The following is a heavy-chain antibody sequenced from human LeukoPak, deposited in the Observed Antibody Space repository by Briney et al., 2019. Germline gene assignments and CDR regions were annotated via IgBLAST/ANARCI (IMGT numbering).Heavy chain of an antibody. V-gene: IGHV4-31*03. J-gene: IGHJ5*02. CDR3: ARVRYYGSGEEIDP. CDR1: GGSISSGGYF. Sequence: SETLSLTCTVSGGSISSGGYFWSWIRQNPGKGLEWIGYIYHGGNTYYNPSLKSRVTISVDTSKNQFFLTLSSVTAADTAMYYCARVRYYGSGEEIDPWGQGTLVTVSS. D-gene: IGHD3-10*01. CDR2: IYHGGNT.